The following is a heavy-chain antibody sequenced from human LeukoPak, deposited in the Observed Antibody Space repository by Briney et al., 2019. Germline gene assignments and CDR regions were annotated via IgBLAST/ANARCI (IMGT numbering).Heavy chain of an antibody. CDR3: ATPRNYDILTRFLYFDY. D-gene: IGHD3-9*01. CDR2: IIPISGTA. CDR1: GGTFSSYA. V-gene: IGHV1-69*05. Sequence: SVKVSCKASGGTFSSYAISWVRQAPGQGLEWMGRIIPISGTANYAQKFQGRVTITTDESTSTAYMELSSLRSEDTAVYYCATPRNYDILTRFLYFDYWGQGTLVTVSS. J-gene: IGHJ4*02.